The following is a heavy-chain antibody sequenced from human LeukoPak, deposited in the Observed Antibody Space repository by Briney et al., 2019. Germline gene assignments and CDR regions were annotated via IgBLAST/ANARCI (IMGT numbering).Heavy chain of an antibody. CDR3: ARQAYDFWSGYSPLYYYYMDV. CDR2: IYPGDSDT. CDR1: GYSFTSYW. Sequence: GESLKISCKGSGYSFTSYWIGWVRQMPGKGLEWMGIIYPGDSDTRHSPSFQGQVTISADKSISTAYLQWSSLKASDTAMYYCARQAYDFWSGYSPLYYYYMDVWGKGTTVTVSS. J-gene: IGHJ6*03. V-gene: IGHV5-51*01. D-gene: IGHD3-3*01.